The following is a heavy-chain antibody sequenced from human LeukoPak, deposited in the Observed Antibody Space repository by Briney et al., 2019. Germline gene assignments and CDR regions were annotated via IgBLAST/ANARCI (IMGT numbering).Heavy chain of an antibody. CDR1: GFTFNSYT. J-gene: IGHJ4*02. CDR3: ARGRDEWHQLIKYYFDL. V-gene: IGHV3-30-3*01. D-gene: IGHD3-16*01. Sequence: GGSLRLSCAASGFTFNSYTIHWVRLAPGKGLEWVAVISNDGTSKYYADSVKGRSTISRDTSKNTMYLQMNSLRPEDTAVYFCARGRDEWHQLIKYYFDLWGQGTLVTVSS. CDR2: ISNDGTSK.